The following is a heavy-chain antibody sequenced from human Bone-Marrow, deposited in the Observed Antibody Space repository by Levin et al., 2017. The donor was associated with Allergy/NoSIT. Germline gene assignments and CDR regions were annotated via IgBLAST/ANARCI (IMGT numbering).Heavy chain of an antibody. Sequence: SETLSLTCTVSGGFIRSSSYYWGWIRQSPGKGLQYIGNIYYTGDTYYDPSLKSRLVISLDKSKNQFFLHLSSVTAADSAVYYCLAHFDFWGGYADYWGQGTLVSVSS. CDR2: IYYTGDT. CDR3: LAHFDFWGGYADY. CDR1: GGFIRSSSYY. D-gene: IGHD3-3*01. J-gene: IGHJ4*02. V-gene: IGHV4-39*01.